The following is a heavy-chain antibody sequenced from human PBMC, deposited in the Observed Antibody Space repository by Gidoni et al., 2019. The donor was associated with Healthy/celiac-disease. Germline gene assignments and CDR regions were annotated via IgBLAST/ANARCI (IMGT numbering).Heavy chain of an antibody. D-gene: IGHD2-21*02. J-gene: IGHJ4*02. CDR2: ISSSSSYI. Sequence: EVQLVESGGGLVKPGGSLSLSCAASGFTFSSYSMNWVRQAPGKGLEWVSYISSSSSYIYYADSVKGRFTISRDNAKNSLYLQMNSLRAEDTAVYYCARTVVTPDYWGQGTLVTVSS. CDR1: GFTFSSYS. CDR3: ARTVVTPDY. V-gene: IGHV3-21*01.